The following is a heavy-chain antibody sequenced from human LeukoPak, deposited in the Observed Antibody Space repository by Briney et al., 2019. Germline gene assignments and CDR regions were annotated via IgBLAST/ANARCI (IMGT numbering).Heavy chain of an antibody. CDR3: ARVQDYGDYPDY. D-gene: IGHD4-17*01. Sequence: GASVKVSCKASGYTFTGYYLNWVRQAPGQGLEWMGWINPNSGGTNYAQKFQGRVTMTRDTSISTAYMELSRLRSDDTAVYYCARVQDYGDYPDYWGQGTLVTVSS. V-gene: IGHV1-2*02. J-gene: IGHJ4*02. CDR1: GYTFTGYY. CDR2: INPNSGGT.